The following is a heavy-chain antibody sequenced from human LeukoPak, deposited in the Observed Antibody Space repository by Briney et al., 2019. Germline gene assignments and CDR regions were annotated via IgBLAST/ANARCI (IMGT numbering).Heavy chain of an antibody. CDR1: GFTFSSYS. V-gene: IGHV3-48*04. Sequence: GGSLRLSCAASGFTFSSYSMNWVRQAPGKGLEWVSYISSSSSTIYYADSVKGRFTISRDNAKNSLYLQMNSLRAEDTAVYYCARGEGLRFAFDIWGQGTMVTVPS. D-gene: IGHD3-16*01. CDR3: ARGEGLRFAFDI. CDR2: ISSSSSTI. J-gene: IGHJ3*02.